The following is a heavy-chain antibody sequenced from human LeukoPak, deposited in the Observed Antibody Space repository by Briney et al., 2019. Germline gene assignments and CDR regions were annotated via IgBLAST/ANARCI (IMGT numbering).Heavy chain of an antibody. Sequence: GGSLRLSCAASGFTFSSYAMHWVRQAPGKGLEWVAVISYDGSNKYYADSVKGRFTISRDNSKNTLYLQMNSLRAEDTAVYYCARGYGDYPTDYWGREPWSPSPQ. D-gene: IGHD4-17*01. CDR3: ARGYGDYPTDY. J-gene: IGHJ4*02. CDR2: ISYDGSNK. V-gene: IGHV3-30-3*01. CDR1: GFTFSSYA.